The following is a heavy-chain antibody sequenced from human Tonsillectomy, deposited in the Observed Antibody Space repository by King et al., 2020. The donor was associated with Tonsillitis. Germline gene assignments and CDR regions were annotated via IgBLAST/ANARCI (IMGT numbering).Heavy chain of an antibody. CDR1: GFTFSNYA. Sequence: VQLVESGGGVVQPGRSLRLSCAASGFTFSNYAVHWVRQAPGKGLEWVAVISYDGSNKYYAGSVEGRFTISRDNSKNTLYLQMDSLRGEDTAVYYCARDVGVDYYYYYMDVWVKGTTVTVSS. CDR2: ISYDGSNK. CDR3: ARDVGVDYYYYYMDV. D-gene: IGHD3-16*01. J-gene: IGHJ6*03. V-gene: IGHV3-30-3*01.